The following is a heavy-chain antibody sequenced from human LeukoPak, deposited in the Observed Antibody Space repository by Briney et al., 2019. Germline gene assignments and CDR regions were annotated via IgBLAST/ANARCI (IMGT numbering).Heavy chain of an antibody. J-gene: IGHJ4*02. Sequence: PGGTLRLSCAASGSTFSSYWMSWVRQAPGKGLEWVANIKQDGSEKYYVDSVKGRFTISRDNAKNSLYLQMNSLRAEDTAVYYCAKDESRRYYDSSGAFDYWGQGTLVTVSS. CDR3: AKDESRRYYDSSGAFDY. V-gene: IGHV3-7*01. D-gene: IGHD3-22*01. CDR1: GSTFSSYW. CDR2: IKQDGSEK.